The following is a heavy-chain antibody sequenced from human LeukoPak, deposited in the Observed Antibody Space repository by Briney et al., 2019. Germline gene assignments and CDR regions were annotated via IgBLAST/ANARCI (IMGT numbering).Heavy chain of an antibody. Sequence: ASVKVSCKASGYTFTGYYMHWVRQAPGQGLEWMGWINPNSGGTNYAQKFQGRVTMTRDTSISTAYMELSRLRSDDTAVYYCARHNVVVAAYYFDYWGQGTLVTVSS. CDR2: INPNSGGT. V-gene: IGHV1-2*02. D-gene: IGHD2-15*01. CDR1: GYTFTGYY. J-gene: IGHJ4*02. CDR3: ARHNVVVAAYYFDY.